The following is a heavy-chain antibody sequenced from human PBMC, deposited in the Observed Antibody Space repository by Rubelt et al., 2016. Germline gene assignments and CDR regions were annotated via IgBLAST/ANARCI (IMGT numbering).Heavy chain of an antibody. CDR3: ARDRIRIAARQGWYFDL. V-gene: IGHV1-18*01. J-gene: IGHJ2*01. D-gene: IGHD6-6*01. Sequence: QVQLVQSGAEVKKPGASVKVSCKASGYTFTSYGISWVRQAPGQGLEWMGWISAYNGNTNYAQKLKGRVTMTTDPSTSTADMERRSLRSDDTAVYYCARDRIRIAARQGWYFDLWGRGTLVTVSS. CDR1: GYTFTSYG. CDR2: ISAYNGNT.